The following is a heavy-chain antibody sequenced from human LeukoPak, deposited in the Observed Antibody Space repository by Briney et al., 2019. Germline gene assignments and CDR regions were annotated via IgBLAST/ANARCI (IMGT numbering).Heavy chain of an antibody. CDR1: GGSISSSY. J-gene: IGHJ4*02. CDR2: IYDSGNT. CDR3: ARGGLWWFDY. V-gene: IGHV4-59*07. Sequence: SDTLSLTCTVSGGSISSSYWRWIRQPPGKELEGIGYIYDSGNTNYNPSLKSRVTISVDTSKNQFPLKLSSVTAADTAVYYCARGGLWWFDYWGQGTLVTVSS. D-gene: IGHD2-21*01.